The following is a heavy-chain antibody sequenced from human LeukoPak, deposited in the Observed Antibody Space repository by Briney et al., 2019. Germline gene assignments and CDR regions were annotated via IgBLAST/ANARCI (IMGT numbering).Heavy chain of an antibody. CDR3: ARLLRYFDWLFP. Sequence: SETLSLTCTVSGGSISSSSYYWGWIRQPPGKGLEWIGSIYYSGSTYYNPSLKSRVTISVDTSKNQFSLKLSSVTAADTAVYYCARLLRYFDWLFPWGQGTLVTVSS. D-gene: IGHD3-9*01. V-gene: IGHV4-39*01. CDR2: IYYSGST. CDR1: GGSISSSSYY. J-gene: IGHJ5*02.